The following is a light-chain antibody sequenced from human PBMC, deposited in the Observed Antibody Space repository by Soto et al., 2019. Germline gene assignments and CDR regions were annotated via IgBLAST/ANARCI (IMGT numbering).Light chain of an antibody. CDR2: DVG. J-gene: IGLJ1*01. CDR3: NSYRTGSTYV. CDR1: SSDIGGYNF. Sequence: QSALTQPASVSGSPGQSITIACTGTSSDIGGYNFVSWYQPHTGKAPKLLIYDVGNRPSGVANRFSGSKSGNTASLSISGLQAEDEAHDYCNSYRTGSTYVFGTGTKLTVL. V-gene: IGLV2-14*01.